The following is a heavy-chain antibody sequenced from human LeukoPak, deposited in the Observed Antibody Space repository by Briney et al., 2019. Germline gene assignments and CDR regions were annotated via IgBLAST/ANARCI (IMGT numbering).Heavy chain of an antibody. CDR2: IYNTGST. D-gene: IGHD3-10*01. V-gene: IGHV3-66*04. Sequence: GGSLRLSCAASGFTVSSNYMSWVRQAPGKGLEWVSVIYNTGSTFYADSVKGRFTISRDSSKNTVYLQMNSLRGEDTAVYYCACHYYGSATPEHWGQGTLVTVSS. CDR3: ACHYYGSATPEH. J-gene: IGHJ1*01. CDR1: GFTVSSNY.